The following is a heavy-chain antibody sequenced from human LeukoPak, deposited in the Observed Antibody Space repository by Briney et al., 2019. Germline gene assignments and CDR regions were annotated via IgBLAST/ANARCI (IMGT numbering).Heavy chain of an antibody. V-gene: IGHV3-33*06. CDR1: GFTFSRYG. Sequence: GGSLRLSCAASGFTFSRYGMHWVRQAPGKGLEWVAVIWYDGSNKYYADSVKGRFTISRDNSKNTLYLQMNSLRAEDTAVYYCAKAGMTTVTLDYWGQGTLVTVSS. CDR2: IWYDGSNK. D-gene: IGHD4-11*01. CDR3: AKAGMTTVTLDY. J-gene: IGHJ4*02.